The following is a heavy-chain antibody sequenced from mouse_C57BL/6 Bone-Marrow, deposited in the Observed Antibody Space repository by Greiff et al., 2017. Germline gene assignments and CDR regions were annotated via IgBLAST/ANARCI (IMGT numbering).Heavy chain of an antibody. CDR1: GFNIKDDY. D-gene: IGHD2-1*01. CDR2: IVPGIGDT. V-gene: IGHV14-4*01. J-gene: IGHJ2*01. CDR3: SALDGNYFDF. Sequence: VQLQQSGAELVRPGASVKLSCTATGFNIKDDYIHWVKQRPEHGLEWIGWIVPGIGDTEYASKFQGKATITSATSSNTAYLQLSSLTSEDTAVYYCSALDGNYFDFWGQGTPLTVAS.